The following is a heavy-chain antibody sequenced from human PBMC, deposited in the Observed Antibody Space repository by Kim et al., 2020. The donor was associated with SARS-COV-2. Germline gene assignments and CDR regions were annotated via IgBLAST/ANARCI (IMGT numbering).Heavy chain of an antibody. V-gene: IGHV3-30*04. D-gene: IGHD6-13*01. CDR2: ISYDGSNK. Sequence: GGSLRLSCVASGFTFSSYAMHWVRQAPGKGLEWVAVISYDGSNKYYADSVKGRFTISRDNSKNTLYLQMNSLRAEDTAVYYCARDTSSWYVYYYGMYVWG. CDR1: GFTFSSYA. J-gene: IGHJ6*01. CDR3: ARDTSSWYVYYYGMYV.